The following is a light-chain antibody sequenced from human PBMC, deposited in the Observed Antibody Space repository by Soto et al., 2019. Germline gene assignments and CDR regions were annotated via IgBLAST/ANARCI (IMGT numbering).Light chain of an antibody. CDR3: PQYASSPQT. CDR1: QSVAKNY. J-gene: IGKJ1*01. V-gene: IGKV3-20*01. Sequence: EIVLTQSPGTLSLSPGERATLSCRASQSVAKNYLAWYQQEPGQAPRLLIYDASTRATGIPDRFSGSGSGTDFTLTISRLEPEDFAVYYCPQYASSPQTFGQGTKVEIK. CDR2: DAS.